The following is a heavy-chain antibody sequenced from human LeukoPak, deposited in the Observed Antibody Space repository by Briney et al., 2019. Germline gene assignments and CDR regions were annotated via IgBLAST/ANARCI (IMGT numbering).Heavy chain of an antibody. CDR1: GGSFSGYY. D-gene: IGHD1-26*01. J-gene: IGHJ5*02. CDR3: ARDEDNGSYYSSSWFDP. CDR2: INHSGST. Sequence: SETLSLTCAIYGGSFSGYYWSWIRQPPGKGLEWIGEINHSGSTNYNPSLKSRVTISVDTSKNQFSLKLSSVTAADTAVYYCARDEDNGSYYSSSWFDPWGQGTLVTVSS. V-gene: IGHV4-34*01.